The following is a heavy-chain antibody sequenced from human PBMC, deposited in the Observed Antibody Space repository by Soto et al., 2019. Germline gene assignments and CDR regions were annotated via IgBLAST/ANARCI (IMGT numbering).Heavy chain of an antibody. CDR3: VRDYKRGDWFGS. CDR2: ISYSGTT. CDR1: GGSISNDDYY. J-gene: IGHJ5*01. V-gene: IGHV4-30-4*01. D-gene: IGHD3-10*01. Sequence: SETLSLTCTVSGGSISNDDYYWNWIRQPPGKGLEWVGYISYSGTTYYNPSLEGRLTISVDTSKNQFSLKLSSVTAADTAVYYCVRDYKRGDWFGSWGQGTLVTVSS.